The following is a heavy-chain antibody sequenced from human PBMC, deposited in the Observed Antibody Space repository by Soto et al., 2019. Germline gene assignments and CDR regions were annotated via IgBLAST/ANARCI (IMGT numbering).Heavy chain of an antibody. CDR3: AKDPTMIVVADVFDI. J-gene: IGHJ3*02. V-gene: IGHV3-30*18. CDR2: ISYDGSNK. D-gene: IGHD3-22*01. Sequence: SLRLSCAASGFTFSSYGMHWVRQAPGKGLEWVAVISYDGSNKYYADSVKGRFTISRDNSKNTLYLQMNSLRAEDTAVYYCAKDPTMIVVADVFDIWGQGTMVTVSS. CDR1: GFTFSSYG.